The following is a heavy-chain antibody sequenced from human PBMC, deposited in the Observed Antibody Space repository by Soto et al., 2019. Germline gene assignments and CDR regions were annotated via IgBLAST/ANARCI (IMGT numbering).Heavy chain of an antibody. CDR3: ARSTYYYDSSGYGFYYFDY. V-gene: IGHV2-70*11. CDR1: GFSLSTSGMC. D-gene: IGHD3-22*01. CDR2: IDWDDDK. J-gene: IGHJ4*02. Sequence: SGPTLVNPTQTLTLTCTFSGFSLSTSGMCVSWIRQPPGKALEWLARIDWDDDKYYSTSLKTRLTISKDTSKNQVVLTMTNMNPVDTATYYCARSTYYYDSSGYGFYYFDYWGQGTLVTVSS.